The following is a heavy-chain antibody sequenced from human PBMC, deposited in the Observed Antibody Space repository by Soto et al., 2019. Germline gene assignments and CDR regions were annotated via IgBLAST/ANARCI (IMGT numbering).Heavy chain of an antibody. J-gene: IGHJ4*02. CDR2: IIPIFGTA. Sequence: GASVKVSCKASGGTFSSYAISWVRQAPGQGLEWMGGIIPIFGTANYAQKFQGRVTITADESTSTAYMELSSLRSEDTAVYYCASLSIVGYSYGYSLDYWGQGTLVTVSS. D-gene: IGHD5-18*01. CDR1: GGTFSSYA. CDR3: ASLSIVGYSYGYSLDY. V-gene: IGHV1-69*13.